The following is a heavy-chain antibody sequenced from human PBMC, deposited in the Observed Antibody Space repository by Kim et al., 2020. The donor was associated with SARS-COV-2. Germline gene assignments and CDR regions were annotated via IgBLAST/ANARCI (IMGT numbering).Heavy chain of an antibody. V-gene: IGHV4-34*01. D-gene: IGHD3-10*01. CDR3: ARGRLVRGVIINDWFDP. Sequence: LKSRVTISVDTSKTQFSLKLRSVTAADTAVYYCARGRLVRGVIINDWFDPWGQGTLVTVSS. J-gene: IGHJ5*02.